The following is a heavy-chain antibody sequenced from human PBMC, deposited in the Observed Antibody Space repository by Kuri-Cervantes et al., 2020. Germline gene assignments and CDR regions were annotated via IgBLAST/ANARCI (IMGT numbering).Heavy chain of an antibody. CDR3: ARGRWADY. D-gene: IGHD3-16*01. CDR1: GGSISSYY. V-gene: IGHV4-59*01. Sequence: ESLKLSCTVAGGSISSYYWSWIRQPPGKGLEWIGYIYYSGSTNYNPSLKSRVTISVDTSKNQFSLKLSSVTAADTAVYYCARGRWADYWGQGTLVTVSS. J-gene: IGHJ4*02. CDR2: IYYSGST.